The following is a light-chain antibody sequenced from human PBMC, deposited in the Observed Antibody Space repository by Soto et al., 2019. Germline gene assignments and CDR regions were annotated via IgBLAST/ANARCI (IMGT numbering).Light chain of an antibody. CDR1: QSVDST. Sequence: EVVMTQSPATLSVSPGERATLSCRASQSVDSTLAWYQQKPGQAPRLLIYRASTRASGIPDTFSGSGSGTEFTLTISRLQSEDFAVYSCQQDNYWPYNFGQGTKLDIK. CDR2: RAS. V-gene: IGKV3-15*01. J-gene: IGKJ2*01. CDR3: QQDNYWPYN.